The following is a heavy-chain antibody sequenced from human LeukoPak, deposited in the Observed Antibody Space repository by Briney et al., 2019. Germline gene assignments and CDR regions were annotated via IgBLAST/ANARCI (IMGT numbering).Heavy chain of an antibody. V-gene: IGHV3-23*01. J-gene: IGHJ4*02. CDR2: ITGSGGST. CDR1: GFTFSSYD. CDR3: AKDLRDCTNGVCPGGY. D-gene: IGHD2-8*01. Sequence: GGFLRLSCAAPGFTFSSYDMNWVRQAPGKGLEWVAAITGSGGSTYYADSVKGRFTISRDNSKTTLYLQMNSLRAEDTAVYYCAKDLRDCTNGVCPGGYWGQGTLVTVSS.